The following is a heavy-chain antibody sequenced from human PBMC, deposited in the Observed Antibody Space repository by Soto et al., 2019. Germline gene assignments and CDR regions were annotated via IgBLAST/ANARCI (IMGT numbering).Heavy chain of an antibody. CDR1: SGSISSYY. D-gene: IGHD3-3*01. CDR3: ARGPLYYDFWSGYYMAPYGMDV. V-gene: IGHV4-59*01. Sequence: SETLSLTCTVSSGSISSYYWSWIRQPPGKGLEWIGYIYYSGSTNYNPSLKSRVTISVDTSKNQFSLKLSSVTAADTAVYYCARGPLYYDFWSGYYMAPYGMDVWGQGTTVTVSS. J-gene: IGHJ6*02. CDR2: IYYSGST.